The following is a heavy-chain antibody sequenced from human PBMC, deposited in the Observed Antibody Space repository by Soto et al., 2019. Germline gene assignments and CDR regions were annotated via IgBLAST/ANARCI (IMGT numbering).Heavy chain of an antibody. D-gene: IGHD2-21*02. J-gene: IGHJ4*02. CDR3: ARWGHIAVVTASLDY. V-gene: IGHV1-46*02. CDR1: GYTLNNYY. Sequence: GASVKVSCKPSGYTLNNYYLHWVRQAPGQGLEWMGIIHPSGGGSTYAQKFLGRVTMTRDTSTSTVFMELSSLRSADTAVYYCARWGHIAVVTASLDYCGQGTLVPVSA. CDR2: IHPSGGGS.